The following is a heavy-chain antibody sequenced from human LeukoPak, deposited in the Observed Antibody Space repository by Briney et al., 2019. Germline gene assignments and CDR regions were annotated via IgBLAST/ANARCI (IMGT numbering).Heavy chain of an antibody. CDR2: IYYSGST. CDR1: GGSISSSSYY. CDR3: ARRRADYGGNSGAFDI. V-gene: IGHV4-39*01. Sequence: SETLSLTCTVSGGSISSSSYYWGWIRQPPGKGLEWIGSIYYSGSTYYNPSLKSRVTISVDTSRNQFSLKLSSVTAADTAVYYCARRRADYGGNSGAFDIWGQGTMVTVSS. J-gene: IGHJ3*02. D-gene: IGHD4-23*01.